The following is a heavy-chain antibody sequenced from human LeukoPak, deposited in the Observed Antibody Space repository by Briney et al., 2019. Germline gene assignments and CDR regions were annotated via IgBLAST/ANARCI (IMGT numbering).Heavy chain of an antibody. D-gene: IGHD3-10*01. Sequence: PGGSLRLSCAASEFTFDNFAMNWVRQAPGKGLEWLSYISSSGSMIYYADSVKGRFTISRDNANNSLYLQMSSLRAEDTGVYYCARGITVIRGILPDFWGQGTLVTVAS. CDR2: ISSSGSMI. CDR1: EFTFDNFA. J-gene: IGHJ4*02. V-gene: IGHV3-48*01. CDR3: ARGITVIRGILPDF.